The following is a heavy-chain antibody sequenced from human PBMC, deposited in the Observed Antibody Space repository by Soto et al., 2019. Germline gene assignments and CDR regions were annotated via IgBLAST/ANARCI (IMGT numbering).Heavy chain of an antibody. J-gene: IGHJ3*02. Sequence: GGALRLACAAPGFTFISYAMHWVRQAAGKGLEGVAVISYDGSNKYYADAVKGRFTISRDNSKNTLYLQMNSLRAEDTAGYYCARDQGLDAFDIWGQGTMVTVSS. V-gene: IGHV3-30-3*01. CDR3: ARDQGLDAFDI. CDR2: ISYDGSNK. CDR1: GFTFISYA. D-gene: IGHD6-25*01.